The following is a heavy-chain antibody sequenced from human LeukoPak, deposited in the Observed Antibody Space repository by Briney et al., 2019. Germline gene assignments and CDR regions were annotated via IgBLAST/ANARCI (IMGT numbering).Heavy chain of an antibody. CDR1: GFTFSSFG. V-gene: IGHV3-48*01. J-gene: IGHJ5*01. D-gene: IGHD5-24*01. CDR3: TRGRFFDS. CDR2: ISSSTSTI. Sequence: GGSLRLSCAASGFTFSSFGMNWVRQAPGRGLEWVSYISSSTSTIYYADSVKGRFTISRDNAKNSLYLQMNSLRAEDTAVYYCTRGRFFDSWGQGALVTVSS.